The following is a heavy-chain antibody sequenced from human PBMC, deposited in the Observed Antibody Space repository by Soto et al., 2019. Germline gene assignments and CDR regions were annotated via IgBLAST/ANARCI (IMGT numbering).Heavy chain of an antibody. J-gene: IGHJ4*02. CDR2: ISYDGSNK. D-gene: IGHD6-13*01. Sequence: QVQLVESGGGVVQPGRSLRLSCAASGFTFSSYAMHWVRQAPGKGLEWVAVISYDGSNKYYADSVKGRFTISRDNSKNMLYLQMNSLRAEDTAVYYCAASWDLDYWGRGTLVTVSS. CDR1: GFTFSSYA. V-gene: IGHV3-30-3*01. CDR3: AASWDLDY.